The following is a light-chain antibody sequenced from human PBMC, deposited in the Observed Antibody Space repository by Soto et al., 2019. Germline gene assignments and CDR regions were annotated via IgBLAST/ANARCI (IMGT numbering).Light chain of an antibody. Sequence: QLVLTQSPSASASLGASVKLTCTLSSGHSSYAIAWHQQQPEKGPRYLMKLNSDGSHSKGDGIPDRFSGSSSGAERYLTTSSLQSEDEADYYCQTSGSGTVVFGGGTKLTVL. CDR1: SGHSSYA. J-gene: IGLJ2*01. CDR2: LNSDGSH. V-gene: IGLV4-69*01. CDR3: QTSGSGTVV.